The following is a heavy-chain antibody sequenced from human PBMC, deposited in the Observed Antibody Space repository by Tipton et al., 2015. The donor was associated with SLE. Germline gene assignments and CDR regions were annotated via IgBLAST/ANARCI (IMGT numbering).Heavy chain of an antibody. V-gene: IGHV3-21*01. CDR3: ARVSGNYYFDY. J-gene: IGHJ4*02. Sequence: SLRLSCAASGFTFSSYTMNWVRQAPGKGLEWVSSISSSSSYIYYADSVKGRLTISRDNAKNSLYLQMDSLRAEDTAVYYCARVSGNYYFDYWGQGTLVTVSS. D-gene: IGHD1-26*01. CDR2: ISSSSSYI. CDR1: GFTFSSYT.